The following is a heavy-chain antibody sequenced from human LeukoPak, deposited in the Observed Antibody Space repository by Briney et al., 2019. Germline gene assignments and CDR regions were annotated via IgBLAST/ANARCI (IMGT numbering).Heavy chain of an antibody. Sequence: SETLSLTCTVSGGSISSYYWSWLRQPPGKGLEGIGYIYYSGSTKYNTSLTSRVPISVDTSKNQFSLKLSSVTAADTAVYYCAWGAGGFGPLDYWGQGTLVTVSS. CDR1: GGSISSYY. J-gene: IGHJ4*02. V-gene: IGHV4-59*01. D-gene: IGHD3-10*01. CDR2: IYYSGST. CDR3: AWGAGGFGPLDY.